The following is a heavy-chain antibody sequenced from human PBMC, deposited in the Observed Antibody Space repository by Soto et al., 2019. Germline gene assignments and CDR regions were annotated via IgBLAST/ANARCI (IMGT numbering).Heavy chain of an antibody. CDR3: ARERGRRIDY. V-gene: IGHV3-53*01. CDR2: IYSGGNT. D-gene: IGHD6-6*01. J-gene: IGHJ4*02. CDR1: GFIVCDSY. Sequence: EVQLVESGGGLIQPGGSLRLSCAASGFIVCDSYMTWVRQAPGKGLEWVSIIYSGGNTYYADSVKGRFTISRDNSKNTLYLQMNSLRVEDTAVYYCARERGRRIDYWGQGALVTVSS.